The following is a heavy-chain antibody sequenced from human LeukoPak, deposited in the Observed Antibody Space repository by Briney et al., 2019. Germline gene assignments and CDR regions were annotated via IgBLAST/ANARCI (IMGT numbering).Heavy chain of an antibody. Sequence: GGSLRLSRAASGFTFSSYSMNWVRQAPGKGLEWVSSISSSSSYIYYADSVKGRFTISRDNAKNTLYLQMNSLRAEDTAVYYCAKGGLRVTDYWGQGTLVTVSS. CDR1: GFTFSSYS. CDR3: AKGGLRVTDY. V-gene: IGHV3-21*01. J-gene: IGHJ4*02. CDR2: ISSSSSYI. D-gene: IGHD5/OR15-5a*01.